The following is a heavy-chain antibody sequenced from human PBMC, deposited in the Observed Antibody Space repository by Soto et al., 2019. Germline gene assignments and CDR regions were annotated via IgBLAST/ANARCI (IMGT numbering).Heavy chain of an antibody. V-gene: IGHV1-3*01. CDR2: INAGNGNT. J-gene: IGHJ4*02. Sequence: QVQLVQSGAEVKKPGASVKVSCKASGYTFTSYAMHWVRQAPGKRLEWMGWINAGNGNTKYSQKFQGRVTITRDTSASTAYMELSSLRSEDTAVYYCARAVGGSGSYEHYWGQGTLVTVSS. CDR1: GYTFTSYA. CDR3: ARAVGGSGSYEHY. D-gene: IGHD3-10*01.